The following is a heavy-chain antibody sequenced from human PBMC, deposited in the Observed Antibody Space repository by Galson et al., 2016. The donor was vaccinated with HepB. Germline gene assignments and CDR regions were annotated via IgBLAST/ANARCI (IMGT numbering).Heavy chain of an antibody. Sequence: TLSLTCAVSWVSISSSDWWSCVSQPPGQGLECIGQIFHPDIVNYTPSLPRRVTISRDTSNNHFSQRLTSVTAAHKAPYYCARKYWDGPSDYWGQGTLVTVSS. CDR1: WVSISSSDW. V-gene: IGHV4-4*02. J-gene: IGHJ4*02. CDR3: ARKYWDGPSDY. CDR2: IFHPDIV. D-gene: IGHD2/OR15-2a*01.